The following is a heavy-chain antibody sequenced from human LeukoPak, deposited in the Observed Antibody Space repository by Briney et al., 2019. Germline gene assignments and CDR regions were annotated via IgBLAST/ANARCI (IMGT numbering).Heavy chain of an antibody. CDR3: ASATYCSGGSCYSGYFDY. D-gene: IGHD2-15*01. Sequence: GGSLRLSCAASGFTFSSYAMHWVRQAPGKGLEWVAVISYDGSNKYYADSVKGRFTISRDNSKNTLYLQMNSLRAEDTAVYYCASATYCSGGSCYSGYFDYWGQGTLVTVSS. CDR1: GFTFSSYA. V-gene: IGHV3-30*04. CDR2: ISYDGSNK. J-gene: IGHJ4*02.